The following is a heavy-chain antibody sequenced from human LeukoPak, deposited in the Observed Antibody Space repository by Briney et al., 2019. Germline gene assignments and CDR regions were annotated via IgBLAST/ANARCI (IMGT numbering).Heavy chain of an antibody. V-gene: IGHV1-2*02. CDR2: INPNSDVT. J-gene: IGHJ4*02. CDR1: GYTFTGYY. CDR3: AREVERGSYSTCYFDY. D-gene: IGHD3-10*01. Sequence: ASVKVSCKASGYTFTGYYMHWVRQAPGQGLEWMGWINPNSDVTNYVQRFQGRVTMTRDTSINTAYMELSRLRSDDTAVYYCAREVERGSYSTCYFDYWGQGTLVTVSS.